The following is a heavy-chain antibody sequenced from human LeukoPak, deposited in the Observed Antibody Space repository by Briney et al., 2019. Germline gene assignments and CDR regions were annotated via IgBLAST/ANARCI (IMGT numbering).Heavy chain of an antibody. J-gene: IGHJ4*02. CDR2: IYYSGST. CDR1: GASINSHY. Sequence: SETLSLTWTVSGASINSHYWSWIRQPPGKGLEWIAYIYYSGSTSYNPSFKSRVTMSVDTSKNQFSLRLKSVTAADTAVYYCARVTLSLGPFDYWGQGTLVTVSS. V-gene: IGHV4-59*11. CDR3: ARVTLSLGPFDY. D-gene: IGHD2/OR15-2a*01.